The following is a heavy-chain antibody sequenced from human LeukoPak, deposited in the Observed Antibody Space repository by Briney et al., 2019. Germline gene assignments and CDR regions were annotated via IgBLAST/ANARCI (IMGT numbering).Heavy chain of an antibody. CDR3: AKDFRGRTTLYDAFDI. Sequence: GGSLRLSCAASGFTFSSYGMHWVRQAPGKGLEWVAFIRYDGSNKYYADSVKGRFTISRDNSKNTLYLQMNSLRAEDTAVYYCAKDFRGRTTLYDAFDIWGQGTMVTVSS. CDR1: GFTFSSYG. J-gene: IGHJ3*02. V-gene: IGHV3-30*02. CDR2: IRYDGSNK. D-gene: IGHD3-16*01.